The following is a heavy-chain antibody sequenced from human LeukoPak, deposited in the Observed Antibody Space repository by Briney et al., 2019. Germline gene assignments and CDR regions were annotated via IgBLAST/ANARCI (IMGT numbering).Heavy chain of an antibody. CDR1: GGSISSGGYY. CDR3: ARDRIDFWSGSLYYYYYYGMDV. CDR2: IYYSGST. V-gene: IGHV4-31*03. D-gene: IGHD3-3*01. J-gene: IGHJ6*02. Sequence: PSETLSLTCTVSGGSISSGGYYWSWIRQHPGKGLEWIGYIYYSGSTYYNPSLKSRVTISVDTSKNQFSLKLSSVTAADTAVYYCARDRIDFWSGSLYYYYYYGMDVWGQGTTVTVSS.